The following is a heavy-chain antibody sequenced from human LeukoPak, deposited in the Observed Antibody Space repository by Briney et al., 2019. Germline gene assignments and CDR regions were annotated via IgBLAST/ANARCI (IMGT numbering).Heavy chain of an antibody. CDR3: ASRGGYFDY. J-gene: IGHJ4*02. CDR2: LKHDGGEK. D-gene: IGHD3-10*01. V-gene: IGHV3-7*01. Sequence: GGSLRLSCAASGFTFSNYWMSWVRQAPGKGLEWVASLKHDGGEKYYVDSVKGRFTISRDNAKNSLYLQMNSLRAEDTAVYYCASRGGYFDYWGQRTLLTVSS. CDR1: GFTFSNYW.